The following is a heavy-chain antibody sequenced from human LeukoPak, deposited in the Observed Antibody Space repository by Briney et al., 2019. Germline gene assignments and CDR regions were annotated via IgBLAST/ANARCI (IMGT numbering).Heavy chain of an antibody. CDR3: ASDLYSSGWYPIPFDY. J-gene: IGHJ4*02. V-gene: IGHV1-2*02. D-gene: IGHD6-19*01. Sequence: ASVKVSCKASGYTFTGYYMHWARQAPGQGLEWMGWINPNSGGTNYAQKFQGRVTMTRDTSISTAYMELSRLRSDDTAVYYCASDLYSSGWYPIPFDYWSQGTLVTVSS. CDR1: GYTFTGYY. CDR2: INPNSGGT.